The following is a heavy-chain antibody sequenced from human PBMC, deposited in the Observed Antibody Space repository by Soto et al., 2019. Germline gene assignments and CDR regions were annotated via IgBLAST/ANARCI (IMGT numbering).Heavy chain of an antibody. Sequence: HPGGSLRLSCAASGFTFSSYWMSWVRQAPGKGLEWVANIKQDGSEKYYVDSVKGRFTISRDNAKNSLYLQMNSLRAEDTAVYYCEREEIIEEAGRSYYYGMDVWGQGTTVTVSS. CDR1: GFTFSSYW. CDR3: EREEIIEEAGRSYYYGMDV. D-gene: IGHD6-13*01. CDR2: IKQDGSEK. V-gene: IGHV3-7*01. J-gene: IGHJ6*02.